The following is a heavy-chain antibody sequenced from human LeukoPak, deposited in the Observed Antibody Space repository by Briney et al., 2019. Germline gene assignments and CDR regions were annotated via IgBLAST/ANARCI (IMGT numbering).Heavy chain of an antibody. CDR1: GITVSNYG. V-gene: IGHV3-23*01. D-gene: IGHD3-22*01. Sequence: GGSLRLSCAASGITVSNYGMTWVRQAPGKGLEWVSAISGSGGSTYYADSVKGRFTISRDNSKNTLYLQMNSLRAEDTAVYYCAKGLAYYDDFDYWGQGTLVTVSS. CDR3: AKGLAYYDDFDY. J-gene: IGHJ4*02. CDR2: ISGSGGST.